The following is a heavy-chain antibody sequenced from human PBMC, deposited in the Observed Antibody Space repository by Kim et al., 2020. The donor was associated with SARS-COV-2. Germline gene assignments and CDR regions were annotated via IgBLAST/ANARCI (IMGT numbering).Heavy chain of an antibody. CDR3: VRHRTGTMEDD. Sequence: STHDTPPLKSRVTISVDTSKNQLSLKVNSVTAADTAVYYCVRHRTGTMEDDWGRGTLVTVSA. D-gene: IGHD1-1*01. V-gene: IGHV4-39*01. J-gene: IGHJ4*02. CDR2: ST.